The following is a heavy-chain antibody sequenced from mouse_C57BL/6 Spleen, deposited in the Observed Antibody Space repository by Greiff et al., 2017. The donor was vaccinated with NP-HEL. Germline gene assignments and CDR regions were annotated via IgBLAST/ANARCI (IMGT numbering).Heavy chain of an antibody. CDR2: IDPPDSET. CDR3: ARRYYGSSYAMDY. D-gene: IGHD1-1*01. V-gene: IGHV1-52*01. J-gene: IGHJ4*01. CDR1: GSTFTSYW. Sequence: QVQLQQPGAELVRPGSSVKLSCKASGSTFTSYWMHWVKQRPIQGLEWIGNIDPPDSETHYNQKFKDKATLTVDKSSSTAYMQLSSLTSEDSAVYYCARRYYGSSYAMDYWGQGTSVTVSS.